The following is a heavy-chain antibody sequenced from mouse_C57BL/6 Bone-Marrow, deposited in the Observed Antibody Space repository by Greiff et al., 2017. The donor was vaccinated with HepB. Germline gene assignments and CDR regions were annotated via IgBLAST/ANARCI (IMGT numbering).Heavy chain of an antibody. Sequence: EVQGVESGGGLVQPGGSLKLSCAASGFTFSDYYMYWVRQTPEKRLEWVAYISNGGGSTYYPDTVKGRFTISRDNAKNTLYLQMSRLKSEDTAMYYCARALYYGYDGGYAMDYWGQGTSVTVSS. V-gene: IGHV5-12*01. CDR2: ISNGGGST. CDR3: ARALYYGYDGGYAMDY. D-gene: IGHD2-2*01. J-gene: IGHJ4*01. CDR1: GFTFSDYY.